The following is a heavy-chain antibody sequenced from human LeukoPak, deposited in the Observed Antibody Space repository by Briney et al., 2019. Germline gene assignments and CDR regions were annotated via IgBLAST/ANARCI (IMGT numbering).Heavy chain of an antibody. J-gene: IGHJ4*02. CDR3: ARVGGNVLRFLEWLPWY. Sequence: GGSLRLSCAASGFTFSDYYMSWIRQAPGKGLEWVSYISSSGSTIYYADSVKGRFTISRDNAKNSLYLQMNSLRAEDTAVYYCARVGGNVLRFLEWLPWYWSQGTLVTVSS. D-gene: IGHD3-3*01. CDR1: GFTFSDYY. CDR2: ISSSGSTI. V-gene: IGHV3-11*01.